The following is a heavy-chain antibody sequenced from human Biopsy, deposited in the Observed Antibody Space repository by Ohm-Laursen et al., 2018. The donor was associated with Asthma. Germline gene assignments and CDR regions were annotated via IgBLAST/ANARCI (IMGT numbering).Heavy chain of an antibody. J-gene: IGHJ6*02. CDR2: IMTVFGTT. D-gene: IGHD6-19*01. Sequence: SSVKVSCKAPGGTFSNLAISWVRQAPGQGLEWLGGIMTVFGTTNYAKKFQGRVTITADESTSTAYMEVTSLRSEDTAIYYCARCQVGYSSGWSLLLKKIYYSGMDVWGQGTAVTVSS. CDR1: GGTFSNLA. CDR3: ARCQVGYSSGWSLLLKKIYYSGMDV. V-gene: IGHV1-69*01.